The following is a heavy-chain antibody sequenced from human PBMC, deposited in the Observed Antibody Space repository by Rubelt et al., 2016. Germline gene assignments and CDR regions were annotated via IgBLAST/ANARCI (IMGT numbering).Heavy chain of an antibody. D-gene: IGHD1-7*01. V-gene: IGHV4-39*01. CDR3: ARLKKVGGTPGEIDS. J-gene: IGHJ4*02. CDR2: IYYSGST. Sequence: QLQLQESGPGLVKPSETLSLTCTVSGGSISSSSYYWGWIRQPPGKGLEWIGTIYYSGSTYYNPSLRSRVPISVDTSRNQFSLKMTSRTVAGTAEYYCARLKKVGGTPGEIDSWGLGTLVTVSS. CDR1: GGSISSSSYY.